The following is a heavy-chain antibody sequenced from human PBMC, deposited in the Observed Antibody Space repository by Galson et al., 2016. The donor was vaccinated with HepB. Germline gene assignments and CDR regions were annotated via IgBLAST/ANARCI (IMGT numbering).Heavy chain of an antibody. Sequence: QSGAEVKKPGASVKVSCRASGYTLTDYYIHWVRQAPGQGLEWMGWINPNSGGTNYAQKFQGRVTMTRDTSIGTAYMELSGLKSDDTAVYYCARVFTMVRGVTNTFYYYGMDVWGQGTTVTVSS. D-gene: IGHD3-10*01. V-gene: IGHV1-2*02. CDR2: INPNSGGT. CDR3: ARVFTMVRGVTNTFYYYGMDV. CDR1: GYTLTDYY. J-gene: IGHJ6*02.